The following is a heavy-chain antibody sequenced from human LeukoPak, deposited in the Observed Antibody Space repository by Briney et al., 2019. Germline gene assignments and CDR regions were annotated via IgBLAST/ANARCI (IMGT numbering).Heavy chain of an antibody. CDR2: ISSSSSYI. CDR1: GFTFSSYS. D-gene: IGHD3-22*01. V-gene: IGHV3-21*01. J-gene: IGHJ4*02. Sequence: PGGSLRLSCAASGFTFSSYSMNWVRQAPGKGLEWVSSISSSSSYIYYADSVKGRFTISRDNAKNSLYLQMYSLRAEDTAVYYCAREPAPYYYDSSGYCFDYWGQGTLVTVSS. CDR3: AREPAPYYYDSSGYCFDY.